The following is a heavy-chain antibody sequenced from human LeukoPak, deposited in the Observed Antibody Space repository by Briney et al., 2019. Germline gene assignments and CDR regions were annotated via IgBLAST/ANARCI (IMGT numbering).Heavy chain of an antibody. V-gene: IGHV3-21*01. J-gene: IGHJ4*02. CDR1: GFTFSSYS. Sequence: PGGSLRLSCAASGFTFSSYSMNWVRQAPGKGLEWVSSISSSSSYKYYADSVKGRFTISRDNAKNSLYLQMNSLRAEDTAVYYCARDWDYWGQGTLVTVSS. CDR3: ARDWDY. CDR2: ISSSSSYK.